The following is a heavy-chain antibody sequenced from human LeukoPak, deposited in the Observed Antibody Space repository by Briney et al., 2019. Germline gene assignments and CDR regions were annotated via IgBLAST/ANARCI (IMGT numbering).Heavy chain of an antibody. CDR3: ARGSSVFGVVSYYFDY. D-gene: IGHD3-3*01. CDR2: ISAYNGNT. CDR1: GYTFTSYG. V-gene: IGHV1-18*01. Sequence: PSVKVSCKASGYTFTSYGISWVRQAPGQGLEWMGWISAYNGNTNYAQKLQGRVTMTTDTSTSTAYMELRSLRSDDTAVYYCARGSSVFGVVSYYFDYWGQGTLVTVSS. J-gene: IGHJ4*02.